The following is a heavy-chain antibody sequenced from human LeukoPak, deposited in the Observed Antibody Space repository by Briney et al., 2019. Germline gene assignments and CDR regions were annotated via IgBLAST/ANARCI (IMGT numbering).Heavy chain of an antibody. V-gene: IGHV4-30-4*01. J-gene: IGHJ4*02. D-gene: IGHD4-17*01. CDR2: IYYSGST. CDR1: GGSISSGDYY. Sequence: PSQTLSLTCTVSGGSISSGDYYWSWIRQPPGKGLEWIGYIYYSGSTYYNPSLKSRVTISVDTSKNQFSLKLSSVTAADTAVYYCARVPYGDYVFDYWGQGTLVTVSS. CDR3: ARVPYGDYVFDY.